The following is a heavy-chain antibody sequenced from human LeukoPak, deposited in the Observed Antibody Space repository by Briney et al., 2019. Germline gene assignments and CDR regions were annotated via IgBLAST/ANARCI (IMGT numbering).Heavy chain of an antibody. CDR1: GGSISSGSYY. V-gene: IGHV4-61*02. CDR2: IYTSGST. CDR3: ARDVSVKMYYAPPAYYYYYMDV. J-gene: IGHJ6*03. Sequence: PSQTLSLTCTVSGGSISSGSYYWSWIRQPAGKGLEWIGRIYTSGSTNYNPSLKSRVTMSVDTSKNQFSLKLSSVTAADTAVYYCARDVSVKMYYAPPAYYYYYMDVWGKGTTVTVSS. D-gene: IGHD3-3*01.